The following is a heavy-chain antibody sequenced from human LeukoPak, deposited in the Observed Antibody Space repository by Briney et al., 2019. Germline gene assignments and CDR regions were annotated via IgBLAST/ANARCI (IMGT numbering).Heavy chain of an antibody. Sequence: GGSLRLSCAASGFTFSSYSMNWVRQAPGKGLEWVSYISSGSSTIYYADSVKGRFTISRDNAKNSLYLQMNSLRDEDTAVYYCARDHRYYDFYGMDVWGQGTTVTVSS. V-gene: IGHV3-48*02. CDR1: GFTFSSYS. CDR2: ISSGSSTI. J-gene: IGHJ6*02. D-gene: IGHD3-3*01. CDR3: ARDHRYYDFYGMDV.